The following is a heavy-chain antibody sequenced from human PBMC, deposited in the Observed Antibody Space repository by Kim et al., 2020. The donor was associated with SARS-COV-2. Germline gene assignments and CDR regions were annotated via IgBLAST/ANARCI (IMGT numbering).Heavy chain of an antibody. D-gene: IGHD1-26*01. V-gene: IGHV3-53*04. J-gene: IGHJ4*02. CDR2: T. CDR3: ARDRSVGYFDY. Sequence: TYYADSVKGRFTISRHNSKNTLYLQMNSLRAEDTAVYYCARDRSVGYFDYWGQGTLVTVSS.